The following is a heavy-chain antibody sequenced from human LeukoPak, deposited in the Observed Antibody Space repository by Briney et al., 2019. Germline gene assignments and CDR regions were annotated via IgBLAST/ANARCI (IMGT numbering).Heavy chain of an antibody. Sequence: GGSLRLSCAASGFTFSSYSMNWVRQAPGKGLEWVSSISSSSSYIYYADSVKGRFTISRDNSKNTLYLQMNSLRAEDTAVYYCAKAPPYKKYFDYWGQGTLVTVSS. CDR2: ISSSSSYI. V-gene: IGHV3-21*04. CDR3: AKAPPYKKYFDY. D-gene: IGHD1-1*01. J-gene: IGHJ4*02. CDR1: GFTFSSYS.